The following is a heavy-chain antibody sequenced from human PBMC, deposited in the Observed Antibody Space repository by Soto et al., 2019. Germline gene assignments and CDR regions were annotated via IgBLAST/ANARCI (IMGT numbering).Heavy chain of an antibody. CDR2: IDSSTKYT. J-gene: IGHJ6*01. Sequence: QVQLVESGGGLVRPGGSLRLSCEASGFTFRDYYMTWFRQAPGKGLEWLSYIDSSTKYTNYADSVKGRFTISRHNAKNSLYLQMNSLRADDTAVYYCAREYYYTMDVWGQGTMVTVSS. CDR3: AREYYYTMDV. V-gene: IGHV3-11*05. CDR1: GFTFRDYY.